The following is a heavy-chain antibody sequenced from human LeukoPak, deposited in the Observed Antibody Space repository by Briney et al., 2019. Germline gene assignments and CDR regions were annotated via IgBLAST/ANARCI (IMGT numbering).Heavy chain of an antibody. CDR2: ISYDGSNK. J-gene: IGHJ4*02. V-gene: IGHV3-30*18. CDR1: GFTFSSYG. D-gene: IGHD4-17*01. Sequence: GRSLRLSCAASGFTFSSYGMHWVRQAPGKGLEWVAVISYDGSNKYYADSVKGRFTISRDNSKNTLYLQMNSLRAEDTAVYYCAKGLYGDYVDLDYWGQGTLVTVSS. CDR3: AKGLYGDYVDLDY.